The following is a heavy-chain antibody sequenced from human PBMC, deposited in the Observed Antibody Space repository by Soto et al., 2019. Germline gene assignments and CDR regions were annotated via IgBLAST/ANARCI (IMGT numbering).Heavy chain of an antibody. CDR3: ARVMNAGWFDP. J-gene: IGHJ5*02. D-gene: IGHD2-2*01. Sequence: SVKVSCKASGGTFSSYTITWVRQAPGQGLEWMGGIIPIFGTTNYAQKFQGRVTITADESTSTIYMELSGLRSEDTAVYFCARVMNAGWFDPWGQGTLVTVS. V-gene: IGHV1-69*13. CDR1: GGTFSSYT. CDR2: IIPIFGTT.